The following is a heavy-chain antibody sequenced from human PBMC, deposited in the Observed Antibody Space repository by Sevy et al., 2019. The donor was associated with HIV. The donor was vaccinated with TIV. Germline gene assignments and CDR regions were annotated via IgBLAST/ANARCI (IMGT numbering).Heavy chain of an antibody. CDR3: ASGVPGYWYFDY. J-gene: IGHJ4*02. CDR2: ISSSGSTI. Sequence: GGSLRLSCAASGFTFSSYEMNWVRQAPGKGLEWVSYISSSGSTIYYADSVKGRFTISRDNAKNSLYLQMNSLRAEDTAVYYCASGVPGYWYFDYWGQGTLVTVSS. D-gene: IGHD6-13*01. CDR1: GFTFSSYE. V-gene: IGHV3-48*03.